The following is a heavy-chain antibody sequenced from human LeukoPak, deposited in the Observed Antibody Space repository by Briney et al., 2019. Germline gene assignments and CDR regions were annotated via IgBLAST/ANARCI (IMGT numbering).Heavy chain of an antibody. D-gene: IGHD2-15*01. V-gene: IGHV3-30*02. J-gene: IGHJ4*02. CDR1: GFTFRSYG. Sequence: GGSLRLSCAASGFTFRSYGMHWVRQAPGKGLEWVAYTRDDGSKNWYGDSVKGRFTISRDNPKNTLYLQMKSLRGEDTAVYYCANGDCRGGRCSSGAYWGQGTVVTVSS. CDR3: ANGDCRGGRCSSGAY. CDR2: TRDDGSKN.